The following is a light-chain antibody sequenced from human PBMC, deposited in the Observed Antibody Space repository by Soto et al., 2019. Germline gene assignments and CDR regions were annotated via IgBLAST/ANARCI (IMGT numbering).Light chain of an antibody. V-gene: IGKV1-5*01. J-gene: IGKJ1*01. CDR3: QQSESTSWT. Sequence: DIQMTQSPSTLSASVVDRVTITCRASQSISSWLAWYQQKPGKAPKLLIYDASSLQSGVPSRFSGSGSGTDFTLTISSLRPEDFATYYCQQSESTSWTFGQGTKVDIK. CDR2: DAS. CDR1: QSISSW.